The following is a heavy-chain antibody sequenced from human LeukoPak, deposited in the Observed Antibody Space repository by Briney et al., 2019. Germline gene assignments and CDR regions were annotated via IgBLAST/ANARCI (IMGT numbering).Heavy chain of an antibody. V-gene: IGHV4-30-4*08. CDR3: ARVVEVPAASPGYFQH. D-gene: IGHD2-2*01. Sequence: SETLSLTCSVSGGSISGSSYYWGWIRQPPGKGLEWIGYIYYSGSTYYNPSLKSRVTISVDTSKNQFSLKLSSVTAADTAVYYCARVVEVPAASPGYFQHWGQGTLVTVSS. CDR2: IYYSGST. J-gene: IGHJ1*01. CDR1: GGSISGSSYY.